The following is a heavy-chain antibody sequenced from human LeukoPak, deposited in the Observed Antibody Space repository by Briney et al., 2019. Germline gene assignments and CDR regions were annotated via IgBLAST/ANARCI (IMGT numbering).Heavy chain of an antibody. Sequence: QPGTSLRLSCAASGFTFSRYGMHWVRQAPGKGLEWVAVIWEDGTNIYYGDSVKGRFTISRDNSKNTLYLQMNSLRAEDTAVYYCARVGYNSGWYEYWGQGTLVTVSS. J-gene: IGHJ4*02. D-gene: IGHD6-19*01. V-gene: IGHV3-33*01. CDR1: GFTFSRYG. CDR3: ARVGYNSGWYEY. CDR2: IWEDGTNI.